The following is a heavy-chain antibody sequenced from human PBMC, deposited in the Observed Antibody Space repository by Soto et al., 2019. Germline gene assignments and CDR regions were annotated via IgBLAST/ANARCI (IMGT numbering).Heavy chain of an antibody. D-gene: IGHD5-18*01. V-gene: IGHV1-69*02. J-gene: IGHJ4*02. CDR1: GGTFSSYT. Sequence: SVKVSCKASGGTFSSYTISWVRQAPGQGLEWMGRIIPILGIANYAQKFQGRVTITADKSTSTAYMELSSLRSEDTAVYYCARSGVDTATNFDYWGQGTLVTV. CDR3: ARSGVDTATNFDY. CDR2: IIPILGIA.